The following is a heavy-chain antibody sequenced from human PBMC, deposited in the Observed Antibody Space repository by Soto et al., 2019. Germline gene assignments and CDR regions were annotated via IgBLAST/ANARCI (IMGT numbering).Heavy chain of an antibody. CDR2: ISTYNGDT. V-gene: IGHV1-18*01. D-gene: IGHD5-12*01. CDR3: AREGVAPYYYYGMDV. CDR1: GYTFTRSG. Sequence: ASGKVSCKASGYTFTRSGIIWVRQAPGQGLEWMGWISTYNGDTNYAQTFQGRVTMTTDTSTSTVYMELRSLRSDDTAVYYCAREGVAPYYYYGMDVWGQGTPVTVSS. J-gene: IGHJ6*02.